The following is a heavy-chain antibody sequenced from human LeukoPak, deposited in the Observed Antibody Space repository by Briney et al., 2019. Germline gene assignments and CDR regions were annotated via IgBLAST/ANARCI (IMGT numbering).Heavy chain of an antibody. CDR1: GGSISSSSYY. CDR3: ARHIPSAAAGPGAFDI. V-gene: IGHV4-39*01. J-gene: IGHJ3*02. CDR2: IYYSGST. D-gene: IGHD6-13*01. Sequence: PSETLSLTCTVYGGSISSSSYYWGWIRQPPGKGLEWFGSIYYSGSTYYNPSLKSRVTISVDTSKNQFSLKLSSVTAADTAVYYCARHIPSAAAGPGAFDIWGQGTMVTVSS.